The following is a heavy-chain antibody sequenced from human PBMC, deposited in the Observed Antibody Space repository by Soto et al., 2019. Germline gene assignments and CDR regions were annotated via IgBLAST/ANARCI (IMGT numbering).Heavy chain of an antibody. D-gene: IGHD6-19*01. J-gene: IGHJ4*02. CDR1: GGSISSYY. CDR3: ARLLAVAGTLHFDY. CDR2: IYYSGST. V-gene: IGHV4-59*08. Sequence: QVQLQESGPGLVKPSETLSLTCTVSGGSISSYYWSWIRQPPGKGLEWIGYIYYSGSTNYNPSLKSRFTISVDTSKNQFSLKLSSVTAADTAVYYCARLLAVAGTLHFDYWGQGTLVTVSS.